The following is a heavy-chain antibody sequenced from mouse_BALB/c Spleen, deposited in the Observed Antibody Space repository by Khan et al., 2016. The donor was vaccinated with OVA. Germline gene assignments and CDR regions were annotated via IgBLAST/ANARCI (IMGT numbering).Heavy chain of an antibody. J-gene: IGHJ4*01. CDR1: GYTFTNYG. D-gene: IGHD2-10*01. V-gene: IGHV9-3-1*01. Sequence: QIQLVQSGPELKKPGETVKISCKASGYTFTNYGMNWVKQSPGKALKWMGWINTYTGEPTYADDFKGRFAFSLETSAITAYLQINNLKNEDTATDFCARPPYSSYTLDHWGQGTSVTVSS. CDR2: INTYTGEP. CDR3: ARPPYSSYTLDH.